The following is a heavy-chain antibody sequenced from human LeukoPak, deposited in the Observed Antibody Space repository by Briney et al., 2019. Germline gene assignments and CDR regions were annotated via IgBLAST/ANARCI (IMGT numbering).Heavy chain of an antibody. CDR3: PRHPYGGNSDFQH. J-gene: IGHJ1*01. V-gene: IGHV4-59*08. CDR2: IYYSGST. Sequence: PSETLSLTCTVSGGSISSYYWSWIRQPPGKGLEWIGYIYYSGSTNYNPSLKSRVTISVDTSKNQFSLKLGSVTAADTAVYSCPRHPYGGNSDFQHWGQGTLVIVSS. D-gene: IGHD4-23*01. CDR1: GGSISSYY.